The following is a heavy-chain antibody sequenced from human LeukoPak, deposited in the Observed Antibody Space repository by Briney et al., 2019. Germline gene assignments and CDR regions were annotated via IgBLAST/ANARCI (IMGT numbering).Heavy chain of an antibody. CDR1: GFTFSSYD. J-gene: IGHJ3*02. Sequence: GGSLRLSCAASGFTFSSYDMHWVRQTTGKGLEWVSAIGTTGDSYYPGSVKGRFTISRENAKNSLYLQMNSLRAEDTAVYYCASAYYNILTGYHGPYAFDIWGQGTMVTVSS. D-gene: IGHD3-9*01. V-gene: IGHV3-13*01. CDR2: IGTTGDS. CDR3: ASAYYNILTGYHGPYAFDI.